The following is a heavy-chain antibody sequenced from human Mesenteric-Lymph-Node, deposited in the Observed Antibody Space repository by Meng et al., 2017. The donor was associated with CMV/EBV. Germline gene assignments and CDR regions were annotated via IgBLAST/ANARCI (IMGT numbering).Heavy chain of an antibody. CDR1: GVSVTSGAYH. CDR2: IYGTGIT. D-gene: IGHD2/OR15-2a*01. J-gene: IGHJ4*02. Sequence: QVQLQESGPGLGKPSETLSLTCLVSGVSVTSGAYHWSWIRQSPGKGLEWIGYIYGTGITIYNPSLKSRVTILLETSKNQFSLKLNSVTTADTAVYYCAKSRSSTPGIVDDWGQGTLVTVSS. CDR3: AKSRSSTPGIVDD. V-gene: IGHV4-61*08.